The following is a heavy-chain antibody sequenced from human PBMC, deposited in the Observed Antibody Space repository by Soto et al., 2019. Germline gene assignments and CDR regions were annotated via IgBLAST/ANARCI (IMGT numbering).Heavy chain of an antibody. J-gene: IGHJ6*02. CDR1: GFTFSSYG. Sequence: QVQLVESGGGVVQPGRSLRLSCAASGFTFSSYGMHWVRQAPGKGLEWVAVISYDGSNKYYADSVKGRFTISRDNSKNTLYLQMNRLRAEDTAVYYCAKDRSGNNYDRTPSPLSYYYYGMDVWGQGTTVTVSS. CDR3: AKDRSGNNYDRTPSPLSYYYYGMDV. CDR2: ISYDGSNK. D-gene: IGHD3-22*01. V-gene: IGHV3-30*18.